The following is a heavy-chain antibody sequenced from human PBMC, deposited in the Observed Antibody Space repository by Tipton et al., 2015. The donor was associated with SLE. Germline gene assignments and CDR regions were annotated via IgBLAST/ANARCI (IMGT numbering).Heavy chain of an antibody. J-gene: IGHJ3*02. CDR1: GYSISIGYH. D-gene: IGHD3-22*01. V-gene: IGHV4-38-2*02. CDR2: TYHSGTT. CDR3: ARVDYYDSSGYYSDDAFDI. Sequence: TLSLTCIVSGYSISIGYHWGWIRQSPGKGLEWIGSTYHSGTTYYNPSLKSRVTISVDTSKNQFSLKLRSVTAADTAVYYCARVDYYDSSGYYSDDAFDIWGQGTMVTVSS.